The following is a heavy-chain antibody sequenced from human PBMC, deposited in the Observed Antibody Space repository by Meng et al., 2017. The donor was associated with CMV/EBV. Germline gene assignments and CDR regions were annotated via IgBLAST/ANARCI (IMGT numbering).Heavy chain of an antibody. V-gene: IGHV4-61*01. CDR2: IYYSGST. CDR3: ATHILANYYDSSGYVY. J-gene: IGHJ4*01. Sequence: GSLRLSCTVSGGSVSSGSYYWSWIRQPPGKGLEWIGYIYYSGSTNYNPSLKSRVTISVDTSKNQFSLKLSSVTAADTAVYYCATHILANYYDSSGYVYWGQERWSPSPQ. D-gene: IGHD3-22*01. CDR1: GGSVSSGSYY.